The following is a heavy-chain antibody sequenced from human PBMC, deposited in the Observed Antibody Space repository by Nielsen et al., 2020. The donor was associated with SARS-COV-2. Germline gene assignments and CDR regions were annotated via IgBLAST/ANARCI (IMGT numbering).Heavy chain of an antibody. J-gene: IGHJ6*02. D-gene: IGHD3-3*01. Sequence: GSLRLSCAVYGGSFSGYYWSWIRQPPGKGLEWIGEINHSGSTNYNPSLKSRVTISVDTSKNQFSLKLSSVTAADTAVYYCARNQALWTHYDFWSDPDYYYGMDVWGQGTTVTVSS. CDR2: INHSGST. CDR3: ARNQALWTHYDFWSDPDYYYGMDV. CDR1: GGSFSGYY. V-gene: IGHV4-34*01.